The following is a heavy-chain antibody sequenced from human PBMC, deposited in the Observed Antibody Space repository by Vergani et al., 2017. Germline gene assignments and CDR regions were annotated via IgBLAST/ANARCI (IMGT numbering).Heavy chain of an antibody. CDR1: GFTFSEYY. J-gene: IGHJ4*02. CDR3: AKDRWRAAAGVDY. CDR2: ISYYGSNK. D-gene: IGHD6-13*01. V-gene: IGHV3-30*18. Sequence: QVQLVESGGGLVKPGGSLRLSCAASGFTFSEYYMSWIRQAPGKGMEWVAFISYYGSNKYYADSVKGRFTIFRDNSKNTLYLQMNSLGAEDTAVYYSAKDRWRAAAGVDYWGQGTLVTVSS.